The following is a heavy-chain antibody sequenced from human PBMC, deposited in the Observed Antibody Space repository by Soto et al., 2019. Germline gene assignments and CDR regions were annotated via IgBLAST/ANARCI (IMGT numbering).Heavy chain of an antibody. CDR3: ASARGGDNGFDP. J-gene: IGHJ5*02. V-gene: IGHV4-59*13. Sequence: QVQLQESGPGLVKPSETLSLTCTVSGGSISPYYWSWIRQPPGKGLEWIGYIYPSGSANYTTSLKSRVTMSIDTSKNQFSLSLRSVTAGDTAVYYCASARGGDNGFDPWGQGTLVTVSS. CDR2: IYPSGSA. CDR1: GGSISPYY. D-gene: IGHD4-17*01.